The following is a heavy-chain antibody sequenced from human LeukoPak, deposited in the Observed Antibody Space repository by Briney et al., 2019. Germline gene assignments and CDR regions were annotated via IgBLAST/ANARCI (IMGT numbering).Heavy chain of an antibody. Sequence: PGRSLRLSCAASGFTFDDYAMHWVRQAPGKGLEWVSGISWNSGSIGYADSVKGRFTISRDNAKNSLYLQMNSLRAEDTAVYYCARRYRYSSGWLFDYWGQGTLVTVSS. D-gene: IGHD6-19*01. J-gene: IGHJ4*02. V-gene: IGHV3-9*01. CDR1: GFTFDDYA. CDR3: ARRYRYSSGWLFDY. CDR2: ISWNSGSI.